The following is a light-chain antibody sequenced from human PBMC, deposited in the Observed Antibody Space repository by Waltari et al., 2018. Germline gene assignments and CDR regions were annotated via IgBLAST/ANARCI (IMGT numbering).Light chain of an antibody. V-gene: IGLV2-14*03. CDR2: DVS. Sequence: QSALTQPASVSGSPGQSIPISCTGTRRDVGSYNSVSWYQDHPGQGPKVIIYDVSDRPSGVSARFSGSKSGNTASLTISGLQAEDEADYYCSSQSSNNVVLFGGGTKVTVL. CDR3: SSQSSNNVVL. CDR1: RRDVGSYNS. J-gene: IGLJ3*02.